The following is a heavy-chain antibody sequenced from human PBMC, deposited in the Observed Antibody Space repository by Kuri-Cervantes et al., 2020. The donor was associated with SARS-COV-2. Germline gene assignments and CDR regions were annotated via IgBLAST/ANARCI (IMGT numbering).Heavy chain of an antibody. CDR3: AKEGYSGYDYEFWSSPHFDY. CDR2: IKQDGSEK. J-gene: IGHJ4*02. V-gene: IGHV3-7*01. CDR1: GFTFSSYW. D-gene: IGHD5-12*01. Sequence: GGSLRLSCAASGFTFSSYWMSWVRQAPGKGLEWVANIKQDGSEKYYVDSVKGRFTISRDNSKNTLYLQMNSLRAEDTAVYYCAKEGYSGYDYEFWSSPHFDYWGQGTLVTVSS.